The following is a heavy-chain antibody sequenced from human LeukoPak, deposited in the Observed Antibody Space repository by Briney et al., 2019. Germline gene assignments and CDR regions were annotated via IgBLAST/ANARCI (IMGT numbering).Heavy chain of an antibody. V-gene: IGHV4-34*01. CDR1: GGSFSGYY. J-gene: IGHJ4*02. D-gene: IGHD6-6*01. Sequence: NPSETLSLTCAVYGGSFSGYYWSWIRQPPGKGLGWIGEINHSGSTNYNPSLKSRVTISVDTSKNQFSLKLSSVTAADTAVYYCARAVTSSSYHYFDYWGQGTLVTVSS. CDR2: INHSGST. CDR3: ARAVTSSSYHYFDY.